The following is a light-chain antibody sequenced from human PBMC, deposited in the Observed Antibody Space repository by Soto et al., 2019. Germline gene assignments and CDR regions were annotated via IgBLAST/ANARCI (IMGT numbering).Light chain of an antibody. Sequence: AIQMTQSPSSLSASVGDRVTITCRASQDIRNDLGWYQQKPGKAPKLLIHGASSLQSGVPSRFRGSESGTEFTLTIYSLQHEDSATYYCLQDYDYPYTFGQGTKADIK. CDR1: QDIRND. J-gene: IGKJ2*01. V-gene: IGKV1-6*01. CDR3: LQDYDYPYT. CDR2: GAS.